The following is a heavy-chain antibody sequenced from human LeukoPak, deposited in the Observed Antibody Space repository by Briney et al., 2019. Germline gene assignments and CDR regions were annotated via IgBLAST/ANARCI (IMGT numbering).Heavy chain of an antibody. D-gene: IGHD3-22*01. CDR2: ISYDGSNK. V-gene: IGHV3-30-3*01. CDR3: ARDKYRSRIYYDSSGYYTFDY. Sequence: GGSLRLSCAASGFTFSSYAMHWVRQAPGKGLEWVAVISYDGSNKYYADSVKGRFTISRDNSKNTLYLQMNSLRAEDTAVYYCARDKYRSRIYYDSSGYYTFDYWGQGTLVTVSS. J-gene: IGHJ4*02. CDR1: GFTFSSYA.